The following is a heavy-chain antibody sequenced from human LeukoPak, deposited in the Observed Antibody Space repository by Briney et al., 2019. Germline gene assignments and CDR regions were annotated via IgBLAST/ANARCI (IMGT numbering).Heavy chain of an antibody. D-gene: IGHD2-15*01. CDR1: GGSINSYY. CDR3: ARGRVGVVAATPAWGRRRPNFDY. V-gene: IGHV4-4*07. CDR2: IHTSGNT. Sequence: SETLSLTCTVSGGSINSYYWGWIRQAAGKGLEWIGRIHTSGNTNYNPSLKSRVTMSVDTSKNQFSLKLSSVTAADTAVYYCARGRVGVVAATPAWGRRRPNFDYWGQGTLVTVSS. J-gene: IGHJ4*02.